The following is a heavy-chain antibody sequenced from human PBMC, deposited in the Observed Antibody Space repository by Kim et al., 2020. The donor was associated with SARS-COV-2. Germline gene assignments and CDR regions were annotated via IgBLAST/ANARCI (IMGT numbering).Heavy chain of an antibody. CDR1: GGTFSSYA. Sequence: SVKVSCKASGGTFSSYAISWVRQAPGQGLEWMGGIIPIFGTANYAQKFQGRVTITADESTSTAYMELSSLRSEDTAVYYCARSKSRGQYCSSTSCWGYYYYGMDVWGQGTTVTVSS. V-gene: IGHV1-69*13. CDR2: IIPIFGTA. D-gene: IGHD2-2*01. J-gene: IGHJ6*02. CDR3: ARSKSRGQYCSSTSCWGYYYYGMDV.